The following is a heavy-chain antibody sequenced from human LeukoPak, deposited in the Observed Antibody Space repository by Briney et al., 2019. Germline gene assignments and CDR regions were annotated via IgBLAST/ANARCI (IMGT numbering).Heavy chain of an antibody. D-gene: IGHD2-2*01. CDR1: GGSISSYY. Sequence: SETLSLTCTVSGGSISSYYWSWIRQPAGTALEWIGRIYTSGTITYNPSLKSRVTISMDKSKNQISLRLTSVTAADTAVYYCARSPTKRVPEDYWGQGTLVTVSS. J-gene: IGHJ4*02. CDR2: IYTSGTI. CDR3: ARSPTKRVPEDY. V-gene: IGHV4-4*07.